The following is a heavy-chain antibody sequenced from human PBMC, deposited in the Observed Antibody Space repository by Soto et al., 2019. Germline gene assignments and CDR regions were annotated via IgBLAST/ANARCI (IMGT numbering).Heavy chain of an antibody. J-gene: IGHJ4*02. V-gene: IGHV4-39*07. Sequence: PSETLSLTCSVSGDSISNSRFYWAWIRQPPGEGLEWIGSIYHTGNAYYNPSLKSRVTISVDTSKNQFSLKLSSVTAADTAVYYCARFDYYDSSGYLDFGPIWGQGTLVPVSS. CDR2: IYHTGNA. CDR1: GDSISNSRFY. D-gene: IGHD3-22*01. CDR3: ARFDYYDSSGYLDFGPI.